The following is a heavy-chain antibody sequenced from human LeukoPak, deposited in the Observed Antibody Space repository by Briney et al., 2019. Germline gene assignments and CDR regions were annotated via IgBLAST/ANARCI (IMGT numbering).Heavy chain of an antibody. CDR1: GYTFTCYY. CDR3: ASRSWGIAAAGTKFAFDI. D-gene: IGHD6-13*01. CDR2: INPNSGGT. J-gene: IGHJ3*02. V-gene: IGHV1-2*06. Sequence: GASVKVSCKASGYTFTCYYMHWVRQAPGQGLEWMGRINPNSGGTNYAQKFQGRVTMTRDTSISTAYMELSRLRSDDTAVYYCASRSWGIAAAGTKFAFDIWGQGTMVTVSS.